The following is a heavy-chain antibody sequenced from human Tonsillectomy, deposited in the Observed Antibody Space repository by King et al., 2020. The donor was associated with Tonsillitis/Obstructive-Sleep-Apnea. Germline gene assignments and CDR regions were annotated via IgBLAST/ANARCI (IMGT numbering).Heavy chain of an antibody. CDR3: ARNLGPSIGYFDN. Sequence: VQLVESGGGMVRPGGSLRLSCAASGFTFDDFGMTWVRQAPGRGLECVSAIAWNGGSTRYVDSVKGRFTISRDSAKNSLYLEMNSLIAEDTALYYCARNLGPSIGYFDNWGQGTLVTVSS. D-gene: IGHD1-26*01. J-gene: IGHJ4*02. CDR2: IAWNGGST. CDR1: GFTFDDFG. V-gene: IGHV3-20*04.